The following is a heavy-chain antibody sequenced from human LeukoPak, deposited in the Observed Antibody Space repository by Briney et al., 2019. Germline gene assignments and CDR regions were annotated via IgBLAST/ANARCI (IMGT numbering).Heavy chain of an antibody. J-gene: IGHJ4*02. D-gene: IGHD1-26*01. CDR1: GYTFTSYG. V-gene: IGHV1-46*01. CDR2: INPSGGST. Sequence: ASVKVSCKASGYTFTSYGISWVRQAPGQGLEWMGIINPSGGSTSYAQKFQGRVTMTRDTSTSTVYMELSSLRSEDTAVYYCARDGGELIPAGVDYWGQGTLVTVSS. CDR3: ARDGGELIPAGVDY.